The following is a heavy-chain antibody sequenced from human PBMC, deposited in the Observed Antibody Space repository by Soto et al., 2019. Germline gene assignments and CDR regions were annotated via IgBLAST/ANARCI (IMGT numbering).Heavy chain of an antibody. CDR1: GFTFSSYA. CDR2: ISGSGGST. Sequence: GGSLRLSCAASGFTFSSYAMSWVRQAPGKGLEWVSAISGSGGSTYYADSVKGRFTISRDNSKNTLYLQMNSLRAEETAVYYCAKGGWKDFWSGWNPYYYYYYMDVWGKGTTVTVSS. V-gene: IGHV3-23*01. J-gene: IGHJ6*03. CDR3: AKGGWKDFWSGWNPYYYYYYMDV. D-gene: IGHD3-3*01.